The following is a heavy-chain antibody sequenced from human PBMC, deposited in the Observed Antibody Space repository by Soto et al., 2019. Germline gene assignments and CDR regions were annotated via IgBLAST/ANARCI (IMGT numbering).Heavy chain of an antibody. J-gene: IGHJ5*02. Sequence: SVKVYCKASGGTFSRYAISWVRQAPGQGLEWMGGIIPIFGTANYAQKFQSRVTITADESTSTAYMELSSLRSEDTAVYYCARHPERIAQIGWFAPWGQGTLVTVSS. CDR3: ARHPERIAQIGWFAP. V-gene: IGHV1-69*13. CDR1: GGTFSRYA. D-gene: IGHD6-13*01. CDR2: IIPIFGTA.